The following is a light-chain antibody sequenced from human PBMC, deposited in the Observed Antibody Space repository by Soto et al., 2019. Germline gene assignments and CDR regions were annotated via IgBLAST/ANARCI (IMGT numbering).Light chain of an antibody. CDR1: QSVSSSY. CDR2: GAS. V-gene: IGKV3-20*01. J-gene: IGKJ4*01. CDR3: QQYCSSPT. Sequence: EIVLTQSPGTLSLSPGERATLSCRASQSVSSSYLAWYQQKPGQAPRLLIYGASSRATGIPDRFSGSGSGTDFTLTISRLEPEDFAVYYCQQYCSSPTFGGETKVEIK.